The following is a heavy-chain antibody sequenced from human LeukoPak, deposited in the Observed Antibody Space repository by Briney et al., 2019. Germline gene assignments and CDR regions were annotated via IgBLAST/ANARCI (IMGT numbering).Heavy chain of an antibody. CDR2: IDPSGGST. J-gene: IGHJ6*03. CDR1: GYTFTGYY. V-gene: IGHV1-46*01. Sequence: ASVKVSCKASGYTFTGYYMHWLRQAPGQGLEWMGVIDPSGGSTTYAQKFQGRVTMTRDMSTSTVYMELSSLRSEDTAVYYCARAGGYDFWSGRYDYYYYYMDVWGEGTTVTVSS. D-gene: IGHD3-3*01. CDR3: ARAGGYDFWSGRYDYYYYYMDV.